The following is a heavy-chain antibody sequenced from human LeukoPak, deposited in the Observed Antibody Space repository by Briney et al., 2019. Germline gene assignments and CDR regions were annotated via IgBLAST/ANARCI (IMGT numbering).Heavy chain of an antibody. V-gene: IGHV3-30*02. CDR3: AKPSSGWPYYYYMDV. J-gene: IGHJ6*03. CDR1: GFTFSSYG. CDR2: IRYDGSNK. Sequence: GGSLRLSCAASGFTFSSYGMHWVRQAPGKGLEWVAFIRYDGSNKYYADSVKGRLTISRDNSKNTLYLQMNSLRAEDTAVYYCAKPSSGWPYYYYMDVWGKGTTVTISS. D-gene: IGHD6-19*01.